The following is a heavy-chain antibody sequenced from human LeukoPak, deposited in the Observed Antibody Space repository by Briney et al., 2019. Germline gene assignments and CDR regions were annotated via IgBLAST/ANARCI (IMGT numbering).Heavy chain of an antibody. Sequence: SQTLSLTCTVSGGSISSGSYYWSWIRQPAGKGLEWIGRIYTSGSTNYNPSLKSRVTMSVDTSKNQFSLKLSSVTAADTAVYYCARAQGADAFDIWGQGTMVTVSS. CDR2: IYTSGST. CDR1: GGSISSGSYY. J-gene: IGHJ3*02. V-gene: IGHV4-61*02. CDR3: ARAQGADAFDI.